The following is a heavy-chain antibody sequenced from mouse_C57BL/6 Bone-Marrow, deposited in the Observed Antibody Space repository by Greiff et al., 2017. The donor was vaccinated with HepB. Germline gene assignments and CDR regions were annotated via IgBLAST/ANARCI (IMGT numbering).Heavy chain of an antibody. J-gene: IGHJ2*01. D-gene: IGHD1-1*01. CDR2: INPNNGGT. CDR3: ARLGNYYGSSPYYFDY. Sequence: VQLQQSGPELVKPGASVKISCKASGYTFTDYYMNWVKQSHGKSLEWIGDINPNNGGTSYNQKFKGKATLTVDKSSSTAYMELRSLTSEDSAVYYCARLGNYYGSSPYYFDYWGQGTTLTVSS. CDR1: GYTFTDYY. V-gene: IGHV1-26*01.